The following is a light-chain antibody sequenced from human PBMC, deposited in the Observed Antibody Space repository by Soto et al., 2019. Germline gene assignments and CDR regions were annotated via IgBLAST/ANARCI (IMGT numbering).Light chain of an antibody. J-gene: IGLJ2*01. V-gene: IGLV2-11*01. CDR2: DVS. CDR1: TSDVGGYNY. Sequence: QSALTQPRSVSGSPGQSVTISCTGTTSDVGGYNYVSWYQQHPGKAPKLMIYDVSKRPSGVPDRCSGSKSGNTASLTISGLQAEDEADYSCCSYVGRFVVFGGGTQLTVL. CDR3: CSYVGRFVV.